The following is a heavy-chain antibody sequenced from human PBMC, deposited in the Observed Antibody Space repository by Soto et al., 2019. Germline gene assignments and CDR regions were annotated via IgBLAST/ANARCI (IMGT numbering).Heavy chain of an antibody. CDR3: ARGLQLVTYYFHF. J-gene: IGHJ4*02. V-gene: IGHV1-69*12. CDR1: GGTFSSYA. Sequence: QVQLVQSGAEVKKPGSSVKVSCKASGGTFSSYAISWVRQAPGQGLEWMGGIIPIFGTANYAQKFQGRATTTADESTRTASVELISLRCEDTAVHYWARGLQLVTYYFHFWGQGTLVTVSS. CDR2: IIPIFGTA. D-gene: IGHD6-13*01.